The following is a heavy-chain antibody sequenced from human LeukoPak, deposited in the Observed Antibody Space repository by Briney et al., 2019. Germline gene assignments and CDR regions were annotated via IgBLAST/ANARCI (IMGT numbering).Heavy chain of an antibody. CDR1: GGSITSSSYY. J-gene: IGHJ1*01. V-gene: IGHV4-39*01. CDR2: IYYSGST. CDR3: GRRVGSEYERSGYYYHEYFEQ. D-gene: IGHD3-22*01. Sequence: PSETLSLTCTVSGGSITSSSYYWGWIRQPPGNGLEGIGSIYYSGSTYYNPSLKSRVTISVDTSKHRFSLKLSSVTAADTDVYCRGRRVGSEYERSGYYYHEYFEQWPQGTLVTVSS.